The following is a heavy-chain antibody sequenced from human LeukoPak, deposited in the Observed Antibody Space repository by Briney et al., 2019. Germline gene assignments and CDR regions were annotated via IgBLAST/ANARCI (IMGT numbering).Heavy chain of an antibody. Sequence: ASVKVSCKASGYTFTAYYIHWVQQAPGQGLEWMGIIYPSGGTTDSSQKFKGRVTVTRDTSTSTVYMELRTLRSEDTAIYYCIREYEGGYFDYWGQGTLVTVSS. D-gene: IGHD3-16*01. CDR1: GYTFTAYY. CDR2: IYPSGGTT. CDR3: IREYEGGYFDY. J-gene: IGHJ4*02. V-gene: IGHV1-46*01.